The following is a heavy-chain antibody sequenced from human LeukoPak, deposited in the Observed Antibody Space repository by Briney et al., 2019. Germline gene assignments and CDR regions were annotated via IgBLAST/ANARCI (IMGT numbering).Heavy chain of an antibody. Sequence: SETLSLTCAVYGGSFSGYYWSWVRQPPGKGLEWIGEINHSGSTNYNPSLKSRVTISVDTSKNQFSLKLSSVTAADTAVYYFARGFVRYFDWLPLGYFDYWGQGTLVTVSS. CDR3: ARGFVRYFDWLPLGYFDY. D-gene: IGHD3-9*01. CDR1: GGSFSGYY. CDR2: INHSGST. V-gene: IGHV4-34*01. J-gene: IGHJ4*02.